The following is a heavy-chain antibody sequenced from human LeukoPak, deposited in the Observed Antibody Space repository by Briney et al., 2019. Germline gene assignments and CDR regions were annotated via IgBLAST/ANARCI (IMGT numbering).Heavy chain of an antibody. CDR1: GYSFISYW. D-gene: IGHD3-16*01. Sequence: GESLKISCKGSGYSFISYWIGWLGQLPAKGRAGMGLIYPCDSDNRYHPSFQGRVTISADKYINNAYLQENNLQASEAAVHYCARRRKELGGGFDYWGEGTLVTVSS. CDR3: ARRRKELGGGFDY. CDR2: IYPCDSDN. J-gene: IGHJ4*02. V-gene: IGHV5-51*01.